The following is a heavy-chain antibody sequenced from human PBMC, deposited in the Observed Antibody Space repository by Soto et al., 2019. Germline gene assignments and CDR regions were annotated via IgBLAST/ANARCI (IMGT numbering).Heavy chain of an antibody. CDR3: ARDRSEMVRGVIYNWFDP. CDR1: GGSISSGDYY. D-gene: IGHD3-10*01. Sequence: SETLSLTCTVSGGSISSGDYYWSWIRQPPGNGLDWIGYIYYSGSTYYNPSLKSRVTISADTSKNQFSLKLSSVTAADTAVYYCARDRSEMVRGVIYNWFDPWGQGTLVTVSS. CDR2: IYYSGST. J-gene: IGHJ5*02. V-gene: IGHV4-30-4*01.